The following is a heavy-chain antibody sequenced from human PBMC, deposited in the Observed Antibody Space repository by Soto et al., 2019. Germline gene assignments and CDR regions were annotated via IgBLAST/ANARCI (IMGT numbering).Heavy chain of an antibody. CDR1: GFTFSSYG. CDR3: ARDYSNYAPPSALFDY. J-gene: IGHJ4*02. D-gene: IGHD4-4*01. CDR2: IWYDGSNK. Sequence: GGSLRLSCAASGFTFSSYGMHWVRQAPGKGLEWVAVIWYDGSNKYYADSVKGRFTISRDNSKNTLYLQMNSLRAEDTAVYYCARDYSNYAPPSALFDYWGQGTLVTVSS. V-gene: IGHV3-33*01.